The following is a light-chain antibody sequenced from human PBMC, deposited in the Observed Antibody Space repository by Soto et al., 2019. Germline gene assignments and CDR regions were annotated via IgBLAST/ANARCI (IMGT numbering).Light chain of an antibody. Sequence: EIVLTQSPATLSLSPGERATLSCRASQRVSSYLAWYQQRPGQAPRLLIYDASNRATGIPARFSGSGSGTDFTLTISSLEAEDFAVYYCQQRTDCPMTFGQGTRLEIK. V-gene: IGKV3-11*01. CDR2: DAS. CDR1: QRVSSY. J-gene: IGKJ5*01. CDR3: QQRTDCPMT.